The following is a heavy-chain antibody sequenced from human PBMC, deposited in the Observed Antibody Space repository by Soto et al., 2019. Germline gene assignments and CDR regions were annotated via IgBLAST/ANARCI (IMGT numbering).Heavy chain of an antibody. CDR3: ARDWAGLYYYYGMDV. V-gene: IGHV1-69*13. D-gene: IGHD6-19*01. Sequence: SVKVSCKASGGTFSSYAISWVRQAPGQGLEWMGGIIPIFGTANYAQKFQGRVTITADESTSTAYMELSSLRSEDTAVYYCARDWAGLYYYYGMDVWGQGTTVTVSS. J-gene: IGHJ6*02. CDR1: GGTFSSYA. CDR2: IIPIFGTA.